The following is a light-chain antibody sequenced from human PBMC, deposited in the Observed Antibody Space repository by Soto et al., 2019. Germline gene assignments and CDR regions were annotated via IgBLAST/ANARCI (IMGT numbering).Light chain of an antibody. CDR3: SSYTSSTTYV. CDR2: SSN. Sequence: QSVLTQPPSASGTPGQRVTISCSGSSSNIGSNTVNWYQQLPGTAPKLLIYSSNQRPSGVPDRFSGSKSGDTASLTISGLQAEDEADYYCSSYTSSTTYVFGTGTKVTVL. V-gene: IGLV1-44*01. J-gene: IGLJ1*01. CDR1: SSNIGSNT.